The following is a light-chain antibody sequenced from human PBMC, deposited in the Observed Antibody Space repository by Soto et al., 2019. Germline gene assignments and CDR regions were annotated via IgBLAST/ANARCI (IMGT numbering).Light chain of an antibody. J-gene: IGKJ1*01. CDR3: HQYGSPPPWT. Sequence: AIRMTQSPSSLSASTGDRVTITCRASQGISSYLAWYQQKPGKAPKLLIYAASTLQSGVPSRFSGSGSGTDFTLTISCLQSEDFAVYSCHQYGSPPPWTFGQGTRVEIK. CDR2: AAS. V-gene: IGKV1-8*01. CDR1: QGISSY.